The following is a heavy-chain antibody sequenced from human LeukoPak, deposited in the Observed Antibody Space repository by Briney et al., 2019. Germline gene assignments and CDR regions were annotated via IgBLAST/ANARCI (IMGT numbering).Heavy chain of an antibody. V-gene: IGHV1-46*01. CDR3: ARDPVYCSGGTCSPSGGFDY. CDR1: GYTFTGYY. Sequence: ASVKVSCKASGYTFTGYYMHWVRQAPGQGLEWVGIIDPSGGHTNYTQKFQGRVTMTRDMSTSTVYMELSSLRSEDTAVYYCARDPVYCSGGTCSPSGGFDYWGQGTLVTVSS. D-gene: IGHD2-15*01. CDR2: IDPSGGHT. J-gene: IGHJ4*02.